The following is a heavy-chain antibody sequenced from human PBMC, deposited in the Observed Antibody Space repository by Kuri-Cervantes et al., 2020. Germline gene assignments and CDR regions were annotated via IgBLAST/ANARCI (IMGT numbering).Heavy chain of an antibody. Sequence: SLKISCAASGFTFDDYAMHWVRQAPGKGLEWVSGISWNSGSIGYADSVKGRFTISRDNAKNSLYLQMNSLRAEDTALYYCAKTEGFDYWGQGTLVTVSS. CDR1: GFTFDDYA. CDR2: ISWNSGSI. J-gene: IGHJ4*02. D-gene: IGHD2-21*02. CDR3: AKTEGFDY. V-gene: IGHV3-9*01.